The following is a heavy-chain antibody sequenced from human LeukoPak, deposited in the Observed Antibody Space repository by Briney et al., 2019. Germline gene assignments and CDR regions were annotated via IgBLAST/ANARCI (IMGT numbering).Heavy chain of an antibody. D-gene: IGHD2-8*01. CDR3: VKDLYSYSFDY. CDR1: GFTFRNYG. V-gene: IGHV3-64D*09. J-gene: IGHJ4*02. CDR2: ISSYVGST. Sequence: GGSLRLSCSASGFTFRNYGMHWVRQAPGKGLEYVSTISSYVGSTYYADLVKGRFTISRDNSKNTLYLQMSSLRAEDTAVYYCVKDLYSYSFDYWGEGTLVTVSS.